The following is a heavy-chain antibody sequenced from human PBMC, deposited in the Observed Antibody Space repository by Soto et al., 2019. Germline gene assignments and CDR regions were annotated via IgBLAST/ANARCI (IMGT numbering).Heavy chain of an antibody. J-gene: IGHJ6*02. CDR1: GFTVRGSA. CDR2: IRSKANSYAT. V-gene: IGHV3-73*01. Sequence: GWSLGLCCAACGFTVRGSAMHWVRQASGKGLEWVGRIRSKANSYATAYAASVKGRFTISRDDSENTAYLHMNSLKTEDTAVYYCTRSTSGDYYYYYGLDVWGHGTTVTVS. CDR3: TRSTSGDYYYYYGLDV. D-gene: IGHD3-10*01.